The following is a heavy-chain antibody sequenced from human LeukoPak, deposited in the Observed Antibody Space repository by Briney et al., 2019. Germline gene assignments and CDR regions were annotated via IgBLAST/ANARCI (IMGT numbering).Heavy chain of an antibody. V-gene: IGHV3-23*01. D-gene: IGHD3-10*01. Sequence: GGSLRLFCEGSGFTFDSYAMSWVRQSRGKGLEWLSAVTGTGGNTYHADSVEDRFTISRDNSKNTVYLQMNSLRAEDTAIYYCAKVHGSGSYRFDFWGQGTLVTVSS. J-gene: IGHJ4*02. CDR1: GFTFDSYA. CDR3: AKVHGSGSYRFDF. CDR2: VTGTGGNT.